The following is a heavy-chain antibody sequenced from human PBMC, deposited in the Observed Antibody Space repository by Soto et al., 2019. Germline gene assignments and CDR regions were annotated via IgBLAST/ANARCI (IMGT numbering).Heavy chain of an antibody. CDR2: IYYSGST. J-gene: IGHJ4*02. Sequence: SETLSLTCTVSGGSISSGDYYWSWIRQPPGKGLEWIGYIYYSGSTYYNPSLKSRVTISVDTSKNQFSLKLSSVTAADTAVYYCARDDYGGNAFDYWGQGTLVTVS. V-gene: IGHV4-30-4*01. CDR1: GGSISSGDYY. D-gene: IGHD4-17*01. CDR3: ARDDYGGNAFDY.